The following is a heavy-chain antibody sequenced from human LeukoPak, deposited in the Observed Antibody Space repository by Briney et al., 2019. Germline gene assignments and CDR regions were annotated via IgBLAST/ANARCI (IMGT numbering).Heavy chain of an antibody. Sequence: SETLSLACAVYGGSFSGYYWSWIRQPPGKGLEWIGEINHSGSTNYNPSLKSRVTISVDTSKNQFSLKLSSVTAADTAVYYCASVYDSSGYYPFWGQGTLVTVSS. CDR1: GGSFSGYY. D-gene: IGHD3-22*01. V-gene: IGHV4-34*01. CDR2: INHSGST. CDR3: ASVYDSSGYYPF. J-gene: IGHJ4*02.